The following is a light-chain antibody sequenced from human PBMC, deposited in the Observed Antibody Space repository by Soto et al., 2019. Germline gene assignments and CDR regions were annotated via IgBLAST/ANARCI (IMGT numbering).Light chain of an antibody. V-gene: IGKV3-20*01. CDR2: GAS. CDR1: QSVSSNY. Sequence: EIVLTQSPGTLSLSPGERATLSCRASQSVSSNYLAWYQQRPGQAPRLLIFGASYRAAGIPDRFSGSGSGTDFILTISRLEPEDFAFYYCQHYGSSPPEFPFCPGTKLDIK. CDR3: QHYGSSPPEFP. J-gene: IGKJ3*01.